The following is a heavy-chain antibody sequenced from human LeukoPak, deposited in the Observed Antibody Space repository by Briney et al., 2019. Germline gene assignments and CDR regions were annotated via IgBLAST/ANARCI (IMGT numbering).Heavy chain of an antibody. D-gene: IGHD6-6*01. Sequence: GGSLRLSCAASGFTFSSYGMHWVRQAPGKGLEWVAVISYDGSNKYYADSVKGRFTISRDNSKNTLYLQMNSLRAEDTAVYYCARDSSGPWFDPWGQGTLVTVSS. J-gene: IGHJ5*02. CDR3: ARDSSGPWFDP. CDR2: ISYDGSNK. CDR1: GFTFSSYG. V-gene: IGHV3-30*03.